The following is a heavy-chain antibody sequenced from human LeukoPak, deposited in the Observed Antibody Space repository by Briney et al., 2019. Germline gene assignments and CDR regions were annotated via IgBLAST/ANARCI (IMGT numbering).Heavy chain of an antibody. J-gene: IGHJ4*02. CDR1: GFTFSSYA. D-gene: IGHD6-19*01. CDR2: ISGSGGST. V-gene: IGHV3-23*01. CDR3: ANGLAVAGRYYFVY. Sequence: GGSLRLSCAASGFTFSSYAMSWVRQAPGKGLEWVSAISGSGGSTYYADSVKGRFTISRDNSKNTLYLQMNSLRAEDTAVCYCANGLAVAGRYYFVYWGQGTLVTVSS.